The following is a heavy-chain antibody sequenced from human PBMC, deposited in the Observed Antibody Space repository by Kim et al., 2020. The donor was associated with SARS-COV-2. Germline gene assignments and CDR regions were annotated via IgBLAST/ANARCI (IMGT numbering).Heavy chain of an antibody. CDR3: ARDREVTIDSPYYYYYGMDV. CDR1: GFTFSSYS. Sequence: GGSLRLSCAASGFTFSSYSMNWVRQAPGKGLEWVSSISSSSSYIYYADSVKGRFTISRDNAKNSLYLQMNSLRAEDTAVYYCARDREVTIDSPYYYYYGMDVWGQGTTVTVSS. D-gene: IGHD3-3*01. V-gene: IGHV3-21*01. CDR2: ISSSSSYI. J-gene: IGHJ6*02.